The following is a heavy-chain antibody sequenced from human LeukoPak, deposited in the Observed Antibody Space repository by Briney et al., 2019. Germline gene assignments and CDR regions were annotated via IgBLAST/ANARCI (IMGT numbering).Heavy chain of an antibody. CDR3: ARRAYYYDSSGYYYPGYPFDI. Sequence: SETLSLTCTVSGGSISSSSYYWGWIRQPPGKGLEWIGSIYYSGSTYYNPSLTSRVTISVDTSKNQFSLKLSSVTAADTAVYYCARRAYYYDSSGYYYPGYPFDIWGQGTMVTVSS. D-gene: IGHD3-22*01. J-gene: IGHJ3*02. V-gene: IGHV4-39*01. CDR2: IYYSGST. CDR1: GGSISSSSYY.